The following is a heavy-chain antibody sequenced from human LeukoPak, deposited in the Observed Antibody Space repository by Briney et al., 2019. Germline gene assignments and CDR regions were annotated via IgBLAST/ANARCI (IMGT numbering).Heavy chain of an antibody. CDR3: AKAGITIFGVVTDGGYFDY. V-gene: IGHV3-23*01. CDR2: ISGSGGST. J-gene: IGHJ4*02. Sequence: GGSLRLSCAASGFTFSSYAMRWVRQAPGKGLEWVSAISGSGGSTYYADSVKGRFTISRDNSKNTLYLQMNSLRAEDTAVYYCAKAGITIFGVVTDGGYFDYSGQGTLVTVSS. D-gene: IGHD3-3*01. CDR1: GFTFSSYA.